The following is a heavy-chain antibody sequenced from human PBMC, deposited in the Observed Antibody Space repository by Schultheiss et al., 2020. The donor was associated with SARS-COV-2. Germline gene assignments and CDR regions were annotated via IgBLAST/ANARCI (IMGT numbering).Heavy chain of an antibody. V-gene: IGHV4-59*12. CDR2: IYYSGST. CDR1: GGSFSGYY. Sequence: SETLSLTCAVYGGSFSGYYWTWIRQHPGKGLEWIGYIYYSGSTNYNPSLKSRVTMSVDTSKNQFSLKLSSVTAADTAVYYCARGGFFEEGADAFDIWGQGTMVTVSS. D-gene: IGHD3-3*01. J-gene: IGHJ3*02. CDR3: ARGGFFEEGADAFDI.